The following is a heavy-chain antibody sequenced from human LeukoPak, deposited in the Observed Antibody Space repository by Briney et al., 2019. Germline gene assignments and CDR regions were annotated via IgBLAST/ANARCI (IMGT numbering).Heavy chain of an antibody. CDR2: IIPIFGTA. J-gene: IGHJ4*02. Sequence: GASVKVSCKASGYTFTSYAISWVRQAPGQGLEWMGRIIPIFGTANYAQKFQGRVTITTDESTSTAYMELSSLRSEDTAVYYCARANIAVAGTGFDYWGQGTLVTVSS. CDR1: GYTFTSYA. CDR3: ARANIAVAGTGFDY. V-gene: IGHV1-69*05. D-gene: IGHD6-19*01.